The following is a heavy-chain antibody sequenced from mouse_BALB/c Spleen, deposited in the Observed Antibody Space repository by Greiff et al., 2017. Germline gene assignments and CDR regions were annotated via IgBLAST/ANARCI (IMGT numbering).Heavy chain of an antibody. CDR3: APYYDYDRYFDV. Sequence: EVKLVESGGGLVKPGGSLKLSCAASGFAFSSYDMSWVRQTPEKRLEWVAYISSGGGSTYYPDTVKGRFTISRDNAKNTLYLQMSSLKSEDTAMYYCAPYYDYDRYFDVWGAGTTVTVSS. V-gene: IGHV5-12-1*01. CDR1: GFAFSSYD. CDR2: ISSGGGST. D-gene: IGHD2-4*01. J-gene: IGHJ1*01.